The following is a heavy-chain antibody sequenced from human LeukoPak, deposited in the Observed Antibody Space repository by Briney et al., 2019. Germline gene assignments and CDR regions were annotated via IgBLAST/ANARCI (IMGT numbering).Heavy chain of an antibody. CDR2: INPNSGGT. CDR3: ARDRDYYDSSVGFQH. Sequence: GASVKVSCKASGYTFTSYYMHWVRQAPGQGLEWMGWINPNSGGTNYAQKFQGRVTMTRDTSISTAYMELSRLRSDDTAVYYCARDRDYYDSSVGFQHWGQGTLVTVSS. CDR1: GYTFTSYY. J-gene: IGHJ1*01. V-gene: IGHV1-2*02. D-gene: IGHD3-22*01.